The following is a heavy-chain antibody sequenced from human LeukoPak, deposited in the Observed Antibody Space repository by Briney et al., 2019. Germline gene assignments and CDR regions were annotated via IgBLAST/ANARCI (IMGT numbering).Heavy chain of an antibody. CDR2: INPNSGGT. V-gene: IGHV1-2*02. CDR3: ARDEYDILTDYDY. D-gene: IGHD3-9*01. CDR1: GYTFTSYG. J-gene: IGHJ4*02. Sequence: ASVKVSCKASGYTFTSYGISWVRQAPGQGLEWMGWINPNSGGTNYAQKFQGRVTMTRDTSISTAYMELSRLRSDDTAVYYCARDEYDILTDYDYWGQGILVTVSS.